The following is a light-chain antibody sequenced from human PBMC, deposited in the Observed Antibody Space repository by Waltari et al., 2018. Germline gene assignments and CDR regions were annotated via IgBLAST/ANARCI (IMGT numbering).Light chain of an antibody. CDR3: YSTDSSANDRV. CDR1: ALPKKY. V-gene: IGLV3-10*01. CDR2: EDS. Sequence: SYELTQPPSVSVSPGQTARITCSGDALPKKYAYWYQQKSGQAPVVVMYEDSKRPSGVPDRLSGSSSGTMATLTISGAQVEDEADYYCYSTDSSANDRVFGGGTKLTVL. J-gene: IGLJ2*01.